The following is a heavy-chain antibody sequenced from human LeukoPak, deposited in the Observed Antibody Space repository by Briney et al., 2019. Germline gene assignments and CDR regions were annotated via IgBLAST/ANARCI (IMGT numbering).Heavy chain of an antibody. CDR1: GFTFSGSA. D-gene: IGHD3-10*01. CDR3: TRHEAGYYGSGDTDY. CDR2: IRSKANSYAT. V-gene: IGHV3-73*01. J-gene: IGHJ4*02. Sequence: GGSLKLSCAASGFTFSGSAMYWVRQASGKGLEWVGRIRSKANSYATAYAASVKGRFTISRDDSKNTAYLQMNSLKTEDTAVYYCTRHEAGYYGSGDTDYWGQGTLVTVSS.